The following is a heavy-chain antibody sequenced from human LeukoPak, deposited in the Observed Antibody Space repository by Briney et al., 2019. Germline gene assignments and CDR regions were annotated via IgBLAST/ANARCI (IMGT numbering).Heavy chain of an antibody. CDR3: ARGGTYCSGASCYFF. Sequence: ASVKVSCKASGYTFTSYDINWVRQATGQGLEWMGWMNPNSGNTGYAQKFQGRVTVTRNTSISTAYMELSSLRSEDTAVYYCARGGTYCSGASCYFFWGQGTLVTVSS. J-gene: IGHJ4*02. CDR1: GYTFTSYD. D-gene: IGHD2-15*01. V-gene: IGHV1-8*01. CDR2: MNPNSGNT.